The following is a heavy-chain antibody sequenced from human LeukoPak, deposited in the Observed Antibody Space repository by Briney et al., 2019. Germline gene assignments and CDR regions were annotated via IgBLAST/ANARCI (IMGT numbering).Heavy chain of an antibody. CDR3: ARDLTGITIFGVGLDY. D-gene: IGHD3-3*01. CDR1: GFTFSSYS. CDR2: ISSSGSTI. J-gene: IGHJ4*02. Sequence: PGGSLRLSCAASGFTFSSYSMNWVRQAPGKGLEWGSYISSSGSTIYYADSVKGRFTISRDNAKDSLYLQMNSLRAEDTAVYYCARDLTGITIFGVGLDYWGQGTLVTVSS. V-gene: IGHV3-48*04.